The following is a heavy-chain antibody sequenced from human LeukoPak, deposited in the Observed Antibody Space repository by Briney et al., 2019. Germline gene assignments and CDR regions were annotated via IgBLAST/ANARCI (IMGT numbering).Heavy chain of an antibody. CDR3: ARAFSPFDY. CDR2: ICISGNT. V-gene: IGHV4-61*02. J-gene: IGHJ4*02. CDR1: GGSISSGTYY. Sequence: SQTLSLTCTVSGGSISSGTYYWSWIRQPAGKGLEWIGRICISGNTNYNPSLKSRVTISLDTSKNQFSLNLRSVTAADTAVYYCARAFSPFDYWGQGALVTVSS. D-gene: IGHD3-3*02.